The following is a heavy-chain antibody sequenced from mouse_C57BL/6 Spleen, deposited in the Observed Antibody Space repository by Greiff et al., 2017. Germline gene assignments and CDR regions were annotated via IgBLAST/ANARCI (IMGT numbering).Heavy chain of an antibody. V-gene: IGHV5-6*01. CDR1: GFTFSSYG. CDR3: ARHEGAMDY. CDR2: ISSGGSYT. Sequence: EVKLVESGGDLVKPGGSLKLSCSASGFTFSSYGMSWVRQTPDKRLEWVATISSGGSYTYYPDSVKGRFTISRDNAKNTLYLQMSSLKSEDTAMYYCARHEGAMDYWGQGTPVTVSS. J-gene: IGHJ4*01.